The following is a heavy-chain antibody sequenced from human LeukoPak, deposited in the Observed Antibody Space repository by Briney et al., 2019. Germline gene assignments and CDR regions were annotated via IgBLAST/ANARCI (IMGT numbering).Heavy chain of an antibody. CDR1: GFIFSSYG. Sequence: GGSLRLSCAASGFIFSSYGMHWARQAPGKGLEWVAVISHDGSNKYYADSVKGRFTISRDNYKNTLTLQMNSLRAEDTAVYYCAKTPRRRSGVYYIDSWGQGKVVTVSS. CDR3: AKTPRRRSGVYYIDS. V-gene: IGHV3-30*18. J-gene: IGHJ4*02. CDR2: ISHDGSNK. D-gene: IGHD3-10*01.